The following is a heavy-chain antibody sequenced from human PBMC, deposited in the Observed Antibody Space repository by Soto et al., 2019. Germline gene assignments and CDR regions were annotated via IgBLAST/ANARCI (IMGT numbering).Heavy chain of an antibody. D-gene: IGHD3-16*01. CDR1: GASMRNYY. CDR2: MHSTGYA. J-gene: IGHJ4*02. CDR3: ARSGHTFDGVV. V-gene: IGHV4-59*01. Sequence: QVQLQESGPGLVKPSQTLSLTCTVTGASMRNYYGSWIRQPTGKGLEYIGYMHSTGYAKYNSSLKSRVAISVATSSNQFSLTLSSVTVSDTAVYYCARSGHTFDGVVWGQGILVTVSS.